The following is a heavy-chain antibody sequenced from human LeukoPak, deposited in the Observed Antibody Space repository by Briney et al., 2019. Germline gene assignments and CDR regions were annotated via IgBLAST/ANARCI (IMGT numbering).Heavy chain of an antibody. CDR3: ASSSWYLLTYYYYYYMDV. CDR2: IYTSGST. J-gene: IGHJ6*03. V-gene: IGHV4-4*07. Sequence: SETLSLTCTVSGGSISSYYWSWIRQPAGKGLEWIGRIYTSGSTNYNPSLKSRVTMSVDTSKNQFSLKLSSVTAADTAVYYCASSSWYLLTYYYYYYMDVWGKGTTATVSS. CDR1: GGSISSYY. D-gene: IGHD6-13*01.